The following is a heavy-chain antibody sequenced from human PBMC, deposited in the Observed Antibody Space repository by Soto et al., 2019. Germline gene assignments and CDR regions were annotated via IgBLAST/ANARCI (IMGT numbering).Heavy chain of an antibody. V-gene: IGHV3-33*06. J-gene: IGHJ4*02. CDR2: IWYDENNK. CDR3: AKDESRYCTDSSCYPTDY. CDR1: GFTFRTHG. Sequence: PGGSLRLSCTGSGFTFRTHGFHWVRQAPGKGLEWVALIWYDENNKNYADSVKGRFTISRDNSQNTLYLQINSLRAEDTAVYYCAKDESRYCTDSSCYPTDYWGQGTLVTVSS. D-gene: IGHD2-15*01.